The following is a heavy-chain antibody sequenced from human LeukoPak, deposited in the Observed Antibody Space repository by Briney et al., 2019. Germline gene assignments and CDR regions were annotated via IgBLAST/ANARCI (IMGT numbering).Heavy chain of an antibody. J-gene: IGHJ4*02. V-gene: IGHV1-69*04. CDR1: GGTFSSYA. Sequence: SVKVSCKASGGTFSSYAISWVRQAPGQGLEWMGRIIPILGIANYAQKFQGRVTITADKSTSTAYMELSSLRAEDTAVYYCARANGYSSSWYFDYWGQGTLVTVSS. D-gene: IGHD6-13*01. CDR2: IIPILGIA. CDR3: ARANGYSSSWYFDY.